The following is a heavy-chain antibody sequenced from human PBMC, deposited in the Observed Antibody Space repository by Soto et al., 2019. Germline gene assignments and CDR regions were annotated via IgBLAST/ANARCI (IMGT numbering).Heavy chain of an antibody. CDR2: IIPIFGTA. CDR1: GGTFSSYA. V-gene: IGHV1-69*13. D-gene: IGHD1-7*01. J-gene: IGHJ5*02. Sequence: EASVKVSCKASGGTFSSYAISWVRQAPGQGLEWMGGIIPIFGTANYAQKFQGRVTITADESTSTAYMELSSLRSEDTAVYYCARSWVPNWNYGNWFDPWGQGTLVTVSS. CDR3: ARSWVPNWNYGNWFDP.